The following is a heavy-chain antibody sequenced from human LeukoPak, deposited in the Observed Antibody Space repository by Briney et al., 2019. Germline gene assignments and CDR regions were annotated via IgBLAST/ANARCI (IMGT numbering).Heavy chain of an antibody. J-gene: IGHJ4*02. D-gene: IGHD1/OR15-1a*01. CDR2: VYYSGST. V-gene: IGHV4-59*08. CDR3: PRRLIGTRSKFDY. CDR1: GGSISSYY. Sequence: SETLSLTCTVPGGSISSYYWSWIRQPPGKGLERIGYVYYSGSTNYNPSLKSRVTISVDTSKNHFSLQLSSVTAADTAVYSCPRRLIGTRSKFDYWGQGTLVTVSS.